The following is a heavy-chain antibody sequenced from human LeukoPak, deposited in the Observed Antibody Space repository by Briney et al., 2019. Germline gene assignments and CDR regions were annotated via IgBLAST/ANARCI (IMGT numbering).Heavy chain of an antibody. CDR3: AKEIGDIVVVPAANFDNYFDY. CDR1: GFTFSSDG. D-gene: IGHD2-2*01. V-gene: IGHV3-30*18. CDR2: ISYDGSNK. J-gene: IGHJ4*02. Sequence: GRSLRLSCAASGFTFSSDGMPWVRQAPGKGLEWVAVISYDGSNKYYADSVKGRFTISRDNSKNTLYLQMNSLRAEDTAVYYCAKEIGDIVVVPAANFDNYFDYWGQGTLVTVSS.